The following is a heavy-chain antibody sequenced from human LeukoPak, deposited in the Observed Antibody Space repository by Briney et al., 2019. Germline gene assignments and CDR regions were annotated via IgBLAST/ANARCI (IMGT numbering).Heavy chain of an antibody. CDR1: GFTSSSYS. D-gene: IGHD3-9*01. CDR2: ISSSSSYI. CDR3: ARDHEDDILAYYFDY. Sequence: GGSLRLSCAASGFTSSSYSMNWVRQAPGKGLEWVSSISSSSSYIYYADSVKGRFTISRDNAKNSLYLQMNSLRAEDTAVYYCARDHEDDILAYYFDYWGQGTLVTVSS. V-gene: IGHV3-21*01. J-gene: IGHJ4*02.